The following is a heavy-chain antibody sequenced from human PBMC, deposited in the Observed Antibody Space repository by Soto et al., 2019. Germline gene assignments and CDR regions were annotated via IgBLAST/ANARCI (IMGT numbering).Heavy chain of an antibody. CDR1: GFTFSSYS. Sequence: GGSLRLSCAASGFTFSSYSMNWVRQAPGKGLEWVSSISSSSSYIYYADSVKGRFTISRDNAKDSLYLQMNSLRAEDTAVYYCARSSRDGYSPGVLEYCGQGILVTFS. CDR2: ISSSSSYI. CDR3: ARSSRDGYSPGVLEY. D-gene: IGHD4-4*01. J-gene: IGHJ4*02. V-gene: IGHV3-21*01.